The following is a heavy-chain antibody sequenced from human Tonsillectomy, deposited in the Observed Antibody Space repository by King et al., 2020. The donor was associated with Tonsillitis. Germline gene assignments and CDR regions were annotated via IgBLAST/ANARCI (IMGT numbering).Heavy chain of an antibody. D-gene: IGHD2-2*01. V-gene: IGHV3-23*04. Sequence: VQLVESGGGLVQPGGSLRLSCAASGFTFSSYAMSWVRQAPGKGLEWVSAISGGGGSTFYADSVKGRFTISRDNSKNRLYVQMNSLRAEDTAVYYCAKDSPAIFARSFDYWGQGTLVTVSS. CDR2: ISGGGGST. J-gene: IGHJ4*02. CDR3: AKDSPAIFARSFDY. CDR1: GFTFSSYA.